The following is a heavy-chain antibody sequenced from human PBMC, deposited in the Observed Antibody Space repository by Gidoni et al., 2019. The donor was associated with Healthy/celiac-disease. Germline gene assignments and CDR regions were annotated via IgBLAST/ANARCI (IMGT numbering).Heavy chain of an antibody. CDR3: ATGAVAGYYYGMDV. Sequence: EVQLLETGGGLVQTGGSMRLSCAASGFTCRSYAMRWVRQAPGKGLELVSAISGSGGSTYYAAAVKGRFTISRDNSKNTLYLQMNSLRAEDTAVYYCATGAVAGYYYGMDVWGQGTTVTVSS. V-gene: IGHV3-23*01. D-gene: IGHD6-19*01. CDR1: GFTCRSYA. J-gene: IGHJ6*02. CDR2: ISGSGGST.